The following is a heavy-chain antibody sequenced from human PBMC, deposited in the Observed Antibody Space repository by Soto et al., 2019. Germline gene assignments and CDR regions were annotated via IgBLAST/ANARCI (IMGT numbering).Heavy chain of an antibody. J-gene: IGHJ4*02. CDR1: GVTFSSYA. Sequence: ASVKVSCKASGVTFSSYAISWVRQAPGQGLEWMGGIIPIFGTANYAQKFQGRVTITADESTSTAYMELSSLRSEDTAVYYCARVGQAYCGGDCYYYFDYWGQGTLVTVSS. CDR3: ARVGQAYCGGDCYYYFDY. V-gene: IGHV1-69*13. CDR2: IIPIFGTA. D-gene: IGHD2-21*02.